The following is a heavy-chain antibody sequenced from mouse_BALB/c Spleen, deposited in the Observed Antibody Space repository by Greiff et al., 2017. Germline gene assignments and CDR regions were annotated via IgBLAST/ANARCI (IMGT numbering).Heavy chain of an antibody. CDR2: ILPGSGST. J-gene: IGHJ2*01. V-gene: IGHV1-9*01. D-gene: IGHD2-14*01. CDR1: GYTFSSYW. CDR3: ASGRDRYDFDY. Sequence: LQESGAELMKPGASVKISCKATGYTFSSYWIEWVKQRPGHGLEWIGEILPGSGSTNYNEKFKGKATFTADTSSNTAYMQLSSLTSEDSAVYYCASGRDRYDFDYWGQGTTLTVSS.